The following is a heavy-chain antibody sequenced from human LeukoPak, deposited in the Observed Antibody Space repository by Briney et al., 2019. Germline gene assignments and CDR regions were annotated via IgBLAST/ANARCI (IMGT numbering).Heavy chain of an antibody. D-gene: IGHD3-22*01. Sequence: GGSLRLSCAASGFSLSGYWMTWVRQAPGKGLEWVANIKDDGSRKHDVDSARGRFTISRDNAKSSLYLDMNSLRAEDTAVYYCARECIDGYYESSGYDLWGQGTLVTVSS. V-gene: IGHV3-7*01. CDR1: GFSLSGYW. CDR2: IKDDGSRK. J-gene: IGHJ4*02. CDR3: ARECIDGYYESSGYDL.